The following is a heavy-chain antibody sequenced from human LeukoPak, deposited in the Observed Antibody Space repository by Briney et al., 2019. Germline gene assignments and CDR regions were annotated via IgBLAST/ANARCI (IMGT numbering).Heavy chain of an antibody. V-gene: IGHV3-48*02. CDR3: ARDRSSWPSWFDP. CDR2: ISSSSSTI. D-gene: IGHD6-13*01. Sequence: PGGSLRLSCAASGITFSSYNMNWVRQAPGKGLEWVSYISSSSSTIYYADSVKGRFTISRDNAKNSLYLQMNSLRDEDTAVYYCARDRSSWPSWFDPWGQGTLVTVSS. CDR1: GITFSSYN. J-gene: IGHJ5*02.